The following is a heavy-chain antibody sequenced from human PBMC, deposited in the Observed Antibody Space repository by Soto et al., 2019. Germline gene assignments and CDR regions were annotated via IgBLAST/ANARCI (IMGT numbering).Heavy chain of an antibody. CDR3: ARGVVVAAPYYYYDMDV. D-gene: IGHD2-15*01. CDR1: GFTFSSYG. J-gene: IGHJ6*02. V-gene: IGHV3-33*01. CDR2: IWYDGSNK. Sequence: QVQLVESGGGVVQPGRSLRLSCAASGFTFSSYGMHWVRQAPGKGLEWVAVIWYDGSNKYYADSVKGRFTISRDNSKNTLYLQMNSLRAEDTAVYYCARGVVVAAPYYYYDMDVWGQGTTVTVSS.